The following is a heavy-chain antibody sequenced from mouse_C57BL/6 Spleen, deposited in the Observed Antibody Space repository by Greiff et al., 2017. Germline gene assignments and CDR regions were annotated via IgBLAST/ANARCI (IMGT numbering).Heavy chain of an antibody. CDR3: AREGAYYDAMDY. V-gene: IGHV3-6*01. D-gene: IGHD1-1*02. CDR1: GYSITSGYY. CDR2: ISYDGSN. J-gene: IGHJ4*01. Sequence: EVQRVESGPGLVKPSQSLSLTCSVTGYSITSGYYWNWIRQFPGNKLEWMGYISYDGSNNYNPSLKNRISIPRDTSKNQFFLKLNSVTTEDTATYYCAREGAYYDAMDYWGKGTSVTVSS.